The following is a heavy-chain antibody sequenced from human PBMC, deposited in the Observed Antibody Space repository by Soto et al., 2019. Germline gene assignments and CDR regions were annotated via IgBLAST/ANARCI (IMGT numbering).Heavy chain of an antibody. CDR2: TYSSGST. CDR1: GASISSGGYY. CDR3: ARGPLS. Sequence: QVQLQESGPGLVKPSQTLSLTCTVSGASISSGGYYWSCIRQPPGKGLEWIGYTYSSGSTYYNPSPXRXXTISVDTSKKQFSLKLSSVTAADTAVYYCARGPLSWGEGTLVTVSS. V-gene: IGHV4-31*03. J-gene: IGHJ5*02.